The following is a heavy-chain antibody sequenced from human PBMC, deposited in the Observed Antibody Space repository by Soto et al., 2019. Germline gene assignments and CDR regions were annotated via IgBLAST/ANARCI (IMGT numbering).Heavy chain of an antibody. Sequence: SETLSLTCAVSGFSISTGYYWGWIRQPPGKGLEWVATIYHSGTTYSNPSLKSRVTISVDTSKNQFSLKLSSVTAADTAVYYCARGLYYYDTSVYSPDYWGLGTLVTVSS. CDR1: GFSISTGYY. CDR2: IYHSGTT. D-gene: IGHD3-22*01. V-gene: IGHV4-38-2*01. J-gene: IGHJ4*02. CDR3: ARGLYYYDTSVYSPDY.